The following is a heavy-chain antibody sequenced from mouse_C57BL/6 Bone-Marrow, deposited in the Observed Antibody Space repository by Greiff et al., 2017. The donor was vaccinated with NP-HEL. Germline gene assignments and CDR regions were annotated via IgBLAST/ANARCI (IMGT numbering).Heavy chain of an antibody. D-gene: IGHD1-1*01. CDR2: INPYNGGT. J-gene: IGHJ4*01. CDR3: ARRSYYGSGGYAMDY. CDR1: GYTFTDYY. Sequence: VQLQQSGPVLVKPGASVKMSCKASGYTFTDYYMNWVKQSHGKSLEWIGVINPYNGGTSYNQKFKGKATLTVDKSSSTAYMELNSLTSEDSAVYYCARRSYYGSGGYAMDYWGQGTSVTVSS. V-gene: IGHV1-19*01.